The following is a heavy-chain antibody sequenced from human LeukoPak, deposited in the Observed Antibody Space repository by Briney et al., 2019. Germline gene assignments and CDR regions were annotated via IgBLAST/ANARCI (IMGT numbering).Heavy chain of an antibody. J-gene: IGHJ4*02. CDR3: ARDGGNAYGGTGDY. Sequence: ASVKVSCKASGYTFSSHYMHWVRQAPGQGLEWMGIINPGTGGTSYAENLQERVTMTSDMSTSTVYMELSSLTSDDTAVYYCARDGGNAYGGTGDYWGQGTLVIVSS. D-gene: IGHD1-1*01. V-gene: IGHV1-46*01. CDR1: GYTFSSHY. CDR2: INPGTGGT.